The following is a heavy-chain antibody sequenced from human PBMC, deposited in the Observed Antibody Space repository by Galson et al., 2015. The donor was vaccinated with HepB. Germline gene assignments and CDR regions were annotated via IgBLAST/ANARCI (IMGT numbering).Heavy chain of an antibody. CDR3: ARQFYGIWAGYYFDF. V-gene: IGHV3-48*03. J-gene: IGHJ4*02. CDR2: ITSGGNTI. CDR1: GFTFSSYE. D-gene: IGHD3-9*01. Sequence: SLRLSCAASGFTFSSYEMNWVRQAPGKGLEWVAYITSGGNTIYSADSVKGRFTISRDNAKNSLYLRMHSLRAEDTAVYYCARQFYGIWAGYYFDFWGQGTLVTVSP.